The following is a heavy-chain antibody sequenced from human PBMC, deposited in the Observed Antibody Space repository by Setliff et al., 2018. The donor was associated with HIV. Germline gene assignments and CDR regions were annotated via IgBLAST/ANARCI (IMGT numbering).Heavy chain of an antibody. V-gene: IGHV1-8*03. Sequence: ASVKVSCKASGYIFMNNDISWVRQAPGQGLEWVGWVNPNRGNTGFAQKFQGRLTITRDTSKSTVYMELSSLRSEDTGVYYCARIVAPGSHGPDYYMDVCGKGTTVTVSS. CDR1: GYIFMNND. CDR3: ARIVAPGSHGPDYYMDV. CDR2: VNPNRGNT. J-gene: IGHJ6*03. D-gene: IGHD2-21*01.